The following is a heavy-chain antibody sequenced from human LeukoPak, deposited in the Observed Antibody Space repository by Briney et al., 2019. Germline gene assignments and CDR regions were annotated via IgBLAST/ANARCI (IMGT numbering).Heavy chain of an antibody. CDR1: GFTFSSYS. V-gene: IGHV3-21*01. CDR3: ARQIDPWAPFDP. D-gene: IGHD3-9*01. J-gene: IGHJ5*02. CDR2: ISSSSSYI. Sequence: GGSLRLSCAASGFTFSSYSMNWVRQAPGKGLEWVSSISSSSSYIYYADSVKGRFTISRDNAKNSLYLEMNSLRAEDTAVYYCARQIDPWAPFDPWGQGTLVTVSS.